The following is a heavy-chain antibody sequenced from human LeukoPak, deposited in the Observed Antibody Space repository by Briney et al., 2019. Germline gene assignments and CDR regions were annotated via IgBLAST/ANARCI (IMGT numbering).Heavy chain of an antibody. Sequence: SETLSLTCTVSGGSISNYYWTWIRQPAGRGLEWIGRIYTSGRTSYNPSLKSRVTMSVDTSKSQFSLRLTSVTAADTAVYYCARGDYYDSNNYSPHAFDIWGRGTMVTVSS. V-gene: IGHV4-4*07. D-gene: IGHD3-22*01. CDR1: GGSISNYY. CDR2: IYTSGRT. J-gene: IGHJ3*02. CDR3: ARGDYYDSNNYSPHAFDI.